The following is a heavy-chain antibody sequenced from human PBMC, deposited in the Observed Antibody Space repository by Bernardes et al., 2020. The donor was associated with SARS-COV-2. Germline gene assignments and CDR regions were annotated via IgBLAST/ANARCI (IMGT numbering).Heavy chain of an antibody. CDR2: FDPDDGET. CDR1: GYTLTDFS. J-gene: IGHJ5*02. CDR3: ATVPPFISGWYHSGQPNWFDP. V-gene: IGHV1-24*01. D-gene: IGHD6-19*01. Sequence: ASVKVSCKASGYTLTDFSMHWVRQATGQGLEWLGGFDPDDGETIYAQKFQGRVTMTEDTSTDTAYMELSSLRSEDTAVYYCATVPPFISGWYHSGQPNWFDPWGQRTLVTVSS.